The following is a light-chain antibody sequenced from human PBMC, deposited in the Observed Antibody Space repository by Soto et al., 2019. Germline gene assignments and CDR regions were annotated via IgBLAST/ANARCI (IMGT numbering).Light chain of an antibody. CDR2: DAS. V-gene: IGKV3-20*01. CDR3: QQYGSSVT. J-gene: IGKJ4*01. Sequence: IVMTQSPDTLSLSPGERATLSCRASQTIRTSLAWYQQRPGQAPRLLIFDASRKTFGVPDRFTGSGSGTDFTLTINSLEPEDFGVYFCQQYGSSVTFGGGTKVDIK. CDR1: QTIRTS.